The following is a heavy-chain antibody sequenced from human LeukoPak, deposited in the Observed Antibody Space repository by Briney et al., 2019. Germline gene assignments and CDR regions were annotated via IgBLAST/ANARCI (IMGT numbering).Heavy chain of an antibody. CDR1: GGPSGGYY. CDR2: INHSGST. Sequence: PSETLSLTSAAMGGPSGGYYWGGSPRPPGKGRNGIGEINHSGSTNYNPSLKSRVTISVDTSKNQFSLKLSSVTAADTAVYYCARDQYSSGWWGFDYWGQGTLVTVSS. D-gene: IGHD6-19*01. V-gene: IGHV4-34*01. CDR3: ARDQYSSGWWGFDY. J-gene: IGHJ4*02.